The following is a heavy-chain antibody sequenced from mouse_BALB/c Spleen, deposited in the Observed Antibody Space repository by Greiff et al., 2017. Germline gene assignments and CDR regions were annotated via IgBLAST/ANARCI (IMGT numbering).Heavy chain of an antibody. Sequence: DVLLVESGGGLVQPGGSMKLSCVASGFTFSNYWMNWVRQSPEKGLEWVAEIRLKSNNYATDYAESVKARFTISRDDSKSSVYLQMNNLRAEDTGIYYCTKADGDAMDYWGQGTSVTVSA. CDR2: IRLKSNNYAT. V-gene: IGHV6-6*02. CDR3: TKADGDAMDY. CDR1: GFTFSNYW. D-gene: IGHD2-3*01. J-gene: IGHJ4*01.